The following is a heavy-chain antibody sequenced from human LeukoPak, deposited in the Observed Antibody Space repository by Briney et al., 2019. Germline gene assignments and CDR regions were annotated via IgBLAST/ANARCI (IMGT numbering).Heavy chain of an antibody. V-gene: IGHV3-30*18. Sequence: PGRSLRLSCAASGFTFSSYGMHWVRQAPGKGLDWVAVISYDGSNKFYADSVKGRFTISRDNSKNTLYLQMNSLRAEDTAVYYCAKLGDCANGVCYSREDRAYYFDYWGQGTLVTVSS. J-gene: IGHJ4*02. CDR3: AKLGDCANGVCYSREDRAYYFDY. D-gene: IGHD2-8*01. CDR2: ISYDGSNK. CDR1: GFTFSSYG.